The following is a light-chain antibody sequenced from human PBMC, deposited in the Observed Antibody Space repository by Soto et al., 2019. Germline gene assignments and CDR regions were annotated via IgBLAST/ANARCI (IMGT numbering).Light chain of an antibody. V-gene: IGKV1-27*01. CDR3: QKYNSVPL. J-gene: IGKJ3*01. CDR1: QGINNF. Sequence: DIQMTQSPSSLSASVGDRVTITCRASQGINNFVAWYQQKPVKAPKLLIYAASTLQSGVPSRFSGSGSGTDFTLTISSLQPEDVATYSCQKYNSVPLFGPGTRVDIK. CDR2: AAS.